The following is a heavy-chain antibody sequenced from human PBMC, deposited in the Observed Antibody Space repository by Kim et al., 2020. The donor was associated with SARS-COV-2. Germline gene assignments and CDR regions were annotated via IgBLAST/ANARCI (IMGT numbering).Heavy chain of an antibody. V-gene: IGHV4-59*08. CDR3: ARQYYYGSGTKNAFDI. D-gene: IGHD3-10*01. Sequence: LKSRVTISVDTSKNQFSLKLSSVTAADTAVYYCARQYYYGSGTKNAFDIWGQGTMVTVSS. J-gene: IGHJ3*02.